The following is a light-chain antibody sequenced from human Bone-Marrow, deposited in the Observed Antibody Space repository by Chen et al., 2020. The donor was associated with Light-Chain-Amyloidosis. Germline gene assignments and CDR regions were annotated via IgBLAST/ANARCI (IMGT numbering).Light chain of an antibody. J-gene: IGLJ2*01. CDR1: DLPTKY. CDR2: RDT. CDR3: QSADSSGTYEVI. V-gene: IGLV3-25*03. Sequence: SSELTHPPPLSVSPRQTPRVTCSGDDLPTKYAYWYQQKPGQAPVLVIHRDTERPSGISERFSGSSSGTTATLTISGVQAEDEADYHCQSADSSGTYEVIFGGGTKLTVL.